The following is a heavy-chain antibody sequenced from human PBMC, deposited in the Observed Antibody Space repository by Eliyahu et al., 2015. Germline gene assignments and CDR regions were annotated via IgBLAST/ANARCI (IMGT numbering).Heavy chain of an antibody. J-gene: IGHJ4*02. D-gene: IGHD6-13*01. CDR2: ISYDKNNE. Sequence: QVQVVESGGGVVQPGGSLXXXXPAPGSIXSSXGLHWVRQAPGKGLEWVAVISYDKNNEYYADSVKGRFTVSRDNSKLYLQMNSLRVEDTAVYYCARDGRSSDWYYLDSWGQGTLVTVSS. CDR1: GSIXSSXG. CDR3: ARDGRSSDWYYLDS. V-gene: IGHV3-30*03.